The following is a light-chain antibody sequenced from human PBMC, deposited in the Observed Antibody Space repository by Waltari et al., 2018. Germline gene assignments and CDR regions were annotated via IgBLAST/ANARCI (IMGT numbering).Light chain of an antibody. CDR1: QSVNYF. J-gene: IGKJ4*01. CDR2: DAS. Sequence: EIVLTQSPATLSLSPGERATLSCSASQSVNYFLAWFQQKPGQAPRLLIYDASNRATGIPARFSGSGSGTAFTLTISSLEPEDFAVYYCQQRTNWPLTFGGGTKVEIK. CDR3: QQRTNWPLT. V-gene: IGKV3-11*01.